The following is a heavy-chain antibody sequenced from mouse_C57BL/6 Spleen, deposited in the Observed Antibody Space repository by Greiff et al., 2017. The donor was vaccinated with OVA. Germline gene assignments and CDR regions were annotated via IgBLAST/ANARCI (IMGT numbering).Heavy chain of an antibody. D-gene: IGHD1-1*01. V-gene: IGHV1-80*01. CDR1: GYAFSSYW. CDR3: ANGGSGSSAPFAY. CDR2: IYPGDGDT. J-gene: IGHJ3*01. Sequence: VQLQQSGAELVKPGASVKISCKASGYAFSSYWMNWVKQRPGKGLEWIGQIYPGDGDTNYNGKFKGKATLTADKSSSTAYMQLSSLTSEDSAVDFCANGGSGSSAPFAYWGQGTLVTVSA.